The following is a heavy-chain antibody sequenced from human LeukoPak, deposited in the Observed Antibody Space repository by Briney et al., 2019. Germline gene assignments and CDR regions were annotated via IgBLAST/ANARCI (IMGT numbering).Heavy chain of an antibody. D-gene: IGHD5-12*01. CDR3: ARGSGLRNDAFDI. CDR2: VYYSGST. J-gene: IGHJ3*02. Sequence: SETLSLTCTVSSGSVTTYYWSWLRQPPGKGLEWIGYVYYSGSTNYNPSLKSRVTISVDTSKNQFSLKLSSVTAADTAVYYCARGSGLRNDAFDIWGQGTMVTVSS. CDR1: SGSVTTYY. V-gene: IGHV4-59*08.